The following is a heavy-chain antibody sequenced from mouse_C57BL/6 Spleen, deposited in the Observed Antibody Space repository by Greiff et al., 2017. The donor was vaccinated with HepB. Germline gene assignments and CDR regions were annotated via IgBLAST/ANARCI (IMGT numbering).Heavy chain of an antibody. D-gene: IGHD1-1*01. CDR2: INPSTGGT. CDR3: AKFITTAYYAMDY. Sequence: VQLKQSGPELVKPGASVKISCKASGYSFTGYYMNWVKQSPEKSLEWIGEINPSTGGTTYNQKFKAKATLTVDKSSSTAYMQLKSLTSEDSAVYYCAKFITTAYYAMDYWGQGTSVTVSS. J-gene: IGHJ4*01. CDR1: GYSFTGYY. V-gene: IGHV1-42*01.